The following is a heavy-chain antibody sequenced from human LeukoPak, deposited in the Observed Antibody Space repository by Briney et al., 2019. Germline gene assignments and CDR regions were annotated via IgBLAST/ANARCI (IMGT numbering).Heavy chain of an antibody. CDR3: AREFPDSSGTSSY. CDR2: IYYSGST. D-gene: IGHD3-22*01. V-gene: IGHV4-30-4*01. Sequence: PSQTLSLTCIVSGGSISSGDYYWSWIRQPPGKGLEWIGYIYYSGSTYYNPSLKSRVTISVDTSKNQFSLKLSSVTAADTAVYYCAREFPDSSGTSSYWGQGTLVTVSS. CDR1: GGSISSGDYY. J-gene: IGHJ4*02.